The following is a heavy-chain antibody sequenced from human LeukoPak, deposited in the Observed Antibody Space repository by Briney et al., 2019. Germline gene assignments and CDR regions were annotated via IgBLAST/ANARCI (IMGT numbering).Heavy chain of an antibody. D-gene: IGHD2-2*01. CDR2: IKQDGSAK. Sequence: GGSLRLSCAASGFTFSNYWTNWVRQAPGKGLEWVANIKQDGSAKYYADSVKGRFTVSRDNAKNTLYLQMNSLRAEDTAMYYCARASPYYSSTKCYQKLDYWGQGTLVTVSS. CDR3: ARASPYYSSTKCYQKLDY. V-gene: IGHV3-7*02. J-gene: IGHJ4*02. CDR1: GFTFSNYW.